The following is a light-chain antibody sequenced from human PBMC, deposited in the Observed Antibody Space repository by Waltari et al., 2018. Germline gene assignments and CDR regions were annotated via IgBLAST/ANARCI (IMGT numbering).Light chain of an antibody. J-gene: IGLJ1*01. Sequence: QSALTQPPSASGSPGQSVTISCTGTSSDVGSYNYVSWYQQHPGEAPKLMIYEVTKRPSGVPVRFSGSKSCNTASLTVSGLQAEDEADYYCISYAGSNYYVFGTGTKVTVL. CDR3: ISYAGSNYYV. V-gene: IGLV2-8*01. CDR2: EVT. CDR1: SSDVGSYNY.